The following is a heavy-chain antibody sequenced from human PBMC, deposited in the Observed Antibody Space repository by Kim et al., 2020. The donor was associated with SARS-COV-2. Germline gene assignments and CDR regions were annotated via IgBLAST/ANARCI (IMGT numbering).Heavy chain of an antibody. CDR3: ARNHQDSSSWNESQH. Sequence: GGSLRLSCAASGFTFSSNYMSWVRQAPGKGLEWVSVIYSGGSTYYADSLKGRFTISRDNSKNTLYLQMNSLRAEDTAVYYCARNHQDSSSWNESQHWGQGTLVTVSS. J-gene: IGHJ1*01. V-gene: IGHV3-53*01. D-gene: IGHD6-13*01. CDR1: GFTFSSNY. CDR2: IYSGGST.